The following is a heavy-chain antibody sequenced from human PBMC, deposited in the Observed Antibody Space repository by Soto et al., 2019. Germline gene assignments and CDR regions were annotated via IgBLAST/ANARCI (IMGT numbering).Heavy chain of an antibody. V-gene: IGHV4-39*01. D-gene: IGHD3-22*01. J-gene: IGHJ5*02. CDR3: ARQASGYYYGWFDP. CDR1: GGSILDSTYY. CDR2: IFYSGGT. Sequence: SETLSLTCTVSGGSILDSTYYWAWIRQSPGKGLEWIGAIFYSGGTFYTPSLKSRVTMSVDTSNNQFSLKLSSVTAADTAVYYCARQASGYYYGWFDPWGQGTLVTVSS.